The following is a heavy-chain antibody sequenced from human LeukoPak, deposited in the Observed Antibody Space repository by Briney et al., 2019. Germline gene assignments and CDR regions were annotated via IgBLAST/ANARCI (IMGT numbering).Heavy chain of an antibody. J-gene: IGHJ4*02. CDR3: AKELKVVINSCLAFDY. Sequence: GGSLRLSCEGSAFIFSGHWMNWVRQTPGKGLEWVASIKEDGSERQYVDSVKGRFSISRDNTKGSLFLQLNSLRAEDTAVYYCAKELKVVINSCLAFDYWGQGTLVTVSS. CDR2: IKEDGSER. V-gene: IGHV3-7*03. D-gene: IGHD3-22*01. CDR1: AFIFSGHW.